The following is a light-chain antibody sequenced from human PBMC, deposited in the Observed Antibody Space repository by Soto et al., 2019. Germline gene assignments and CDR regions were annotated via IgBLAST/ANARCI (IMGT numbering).Light chain of an antibody. V-gene: IGKV1-27*01. J-gene: IGKJ5*01. CDR3: QKYNSVPLK. CDR1: QAIDTY. CDR2: DVF. Sequence: DIQMTQSPSSLSASVGDRVTITCRASQAIDTYLAWYQQKPGKVPKLLIYDVFILRSGVPSRFSGSGSGTDFTLTISSLQAEDVATYYCQKYNSVPLKFGQGKRLENK.